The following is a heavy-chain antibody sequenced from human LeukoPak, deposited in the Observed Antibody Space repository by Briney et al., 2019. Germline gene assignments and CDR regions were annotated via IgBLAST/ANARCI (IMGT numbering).Heavy chain of an antibody. J-gene: IGHJ6*02. CDR2: INHNGNVN. V-gene: IGHV3-7*03. D-gene: IGHD2-15*01. CDR3: AKVVVVAATNYYGMDV. Sequence: GGSLRLSCAASGFTFSSYWMNWARQAPGKGLEWVASINHNGNVNYYVDSVKGRFTISRDNSKNSLYLQMNSLRTEDTALYYCAKVVVVAATNYYGMDVWGQGTTVTVSS. CDR1: GFTFSSYW.